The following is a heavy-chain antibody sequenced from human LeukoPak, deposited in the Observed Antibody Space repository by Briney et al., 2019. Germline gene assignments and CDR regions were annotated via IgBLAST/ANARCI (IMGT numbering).Heavy chain of an antibody. CDR2: IDWDDDK. V-gene: IGHV2-70*04. Sequence: SGPALVKPTQTLTLTCTFSGFSLSTSGMRVSWIRRPPGKALEWLARIDWDDDKFYSTSLKTRLTISKDTSKNQVVLTMTNMDPVDTATYYCARATGYYFDYWGQGTLVTVSS. D-gene: IGHD4-17*01. CDR1: GFSLSTSGMR. J-gene: IGHJ4*02. CDR3: ARATGYYFDY.